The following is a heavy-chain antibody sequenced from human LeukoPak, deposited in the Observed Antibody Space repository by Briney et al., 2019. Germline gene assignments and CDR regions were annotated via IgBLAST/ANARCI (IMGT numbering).Heavy chain of an antibody. CDR1: GFTFSSYA. CDR3: AKGDGYITYYFDS. D-gene: IGHD5-18*01. CDR2: ISYDGSED. V-gene: IGHV3-30-3*01. Sequence: GWPLRLSCAASGFTFSSYAMHWVRQAPGKGLEWVAAISYDGSEDYYADSVKGRFTISRDNSENTLYLQMSSLRPEDTAVYFCAKGDGYITYYFDSWGQGTLVTVSS. J-gene: IGHJ4*02.